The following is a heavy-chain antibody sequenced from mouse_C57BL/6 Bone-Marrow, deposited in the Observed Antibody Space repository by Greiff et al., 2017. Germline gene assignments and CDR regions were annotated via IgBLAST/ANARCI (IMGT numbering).Heavy chain of an antibody. CDR3: ARRPYGYDDRYAMDY. D-gene: IGHD2-2*01. J-gene: IGHJ4*01. CDR2: ISNGGGST. Sequence: EVKVVESGGGLVQPGGSLKLSCAASGFTFSDYYMYWVRQTPEKRLEWVAYISNGGGSTYYPDTVKGRFTISRDNAKNTLYLQMSRLKSEDTAMYYCARRPYGYDDRYAMDYWGQGTSVTVSS. V-gene: IGHV5-12*01. CDR1: GFTFSDYY.